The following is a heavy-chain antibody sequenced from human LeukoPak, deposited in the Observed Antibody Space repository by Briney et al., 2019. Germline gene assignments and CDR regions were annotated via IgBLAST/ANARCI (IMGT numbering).Heavy chain of an antibody. V-gene: IGHV3-7*03. J-gene: IGHJ6*02. CDR1: GFIFSTYW. Sequence: GGSLRLSCAASGFIFSTYWMSWVRQAPGKGLEWVANIKEDGSESHYVDSVKGRFTISRDNAKNSLYLQMNSLRAEDTAVYYCARLYSGSMSSPYYYGMDVWGQGTTVTVSS. CDR3: ARLYSGSMSSPYYYGMDV. CDR2: IKEDGSES. D-gene: IGHD3-10*01.